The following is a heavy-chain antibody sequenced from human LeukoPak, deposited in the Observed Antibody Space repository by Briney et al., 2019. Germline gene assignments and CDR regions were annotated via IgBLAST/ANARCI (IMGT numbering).Heavy chain of an antibody. CDR3: ARDLGQYYDTSDNWFDP. D-gene: IGHD3-22*01. Sequence: GGSLRLSCAASGFTFSSYEMNWVRQAPGKGLEWFSYISSSGSTLYYAESVKGRFTSSRDNAKNTLNLQMNSLRAEDTDVYYCARDLGQYYDTSDNWFDPRGQGTLVTVSS. CDR2: ISSSGSTL. J-gene: IGHJ5*02. V-gene: IGHV3-48*03. CDR1: GFTFSSYE.